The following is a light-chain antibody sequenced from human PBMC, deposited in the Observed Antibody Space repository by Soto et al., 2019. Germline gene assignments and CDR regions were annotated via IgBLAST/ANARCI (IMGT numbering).Light chain of an antibody. CDR1: TSDVGAYNY. J-gene: IGLJ1*01. Sequence: SALTQPGSVSGSPGQAITISCNGSTSDVGAYNYVSWYKHHPGQAPQLMIYEVSNRPSGVSNRFSGSKSGNTASLTISGLQADDEGDYYCSSKTSSSSPFVFGTGTKVTVL. V-gene: IGLV2-14*01. CDR2: EVS. CDR3: SSKTSSSSPFV.